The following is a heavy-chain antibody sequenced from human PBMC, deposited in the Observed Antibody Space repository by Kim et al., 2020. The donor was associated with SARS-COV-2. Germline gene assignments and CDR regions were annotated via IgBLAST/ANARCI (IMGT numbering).Heavy chain of an antibody. Sequence: GGSLRLSCAASGFTFDDYAMHWVRQAPGKGLEWVSGISWNSGSIGYADSVKGRFTISRDNAKNSLYLQMNSLRAEDTALYYCAKGGHIVATTWGGYFDYWGQGTLVTVSS. V-gene: IGHV3-9*01. D-gene: IGHD5-12*01. CDR1: GFTFDDYA. CDR3: AKGGHIVATTWGGYFDY. CDR2: ISWNSGSI. J-gene: IGHJ4*02.